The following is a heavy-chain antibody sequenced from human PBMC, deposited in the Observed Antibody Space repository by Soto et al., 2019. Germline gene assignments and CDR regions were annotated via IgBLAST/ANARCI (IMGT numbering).Heavy chain of an antibody. CDR2: ISHSGST. D-gene: IGHD5-18*01. J-gene: IGHJ4*02. V-gene: IGHV4-31*03. CDR1: GGSISSSAYY. CDR3: AREYTYGSNFFDC. Sequence: QVQLQESGPGLVKPSQTLSLTCTVSGGSISSSAYYWSWIRQHPGKGLEWIGYISHSGSTYYNPSLQSRVILSVDTSKNQFSLSLTSVTAADTAVYYCAREYTYGSNFFDCWGQGALVTVSS.